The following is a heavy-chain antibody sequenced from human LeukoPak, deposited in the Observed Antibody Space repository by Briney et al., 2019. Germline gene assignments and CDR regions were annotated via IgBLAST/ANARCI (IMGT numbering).Heavy chain of an antibody. CDR2: VHLSGRT. V-gene: IGHV4-4*02. Sequence: SETLSLTCGVSGGSISTTNWWTWVRQPPGEGLEWIGEVHLSGRTHYNPSLESRVTMSVDTSKKKFSLKVSSVTVADTAVYYCARLGYGDYPNWFDPWGQGTLVTVSS. J-gene: IGHJ5*02. CDR1: GGSISTTNW. CDR3: ARLGYGDYPNWFDP. D-gene: IGHD4-17*01.